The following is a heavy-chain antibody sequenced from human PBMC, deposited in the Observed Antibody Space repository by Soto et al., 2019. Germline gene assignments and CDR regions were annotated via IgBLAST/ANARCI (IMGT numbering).Heavy chain of an antibody. Sequence: QVQLVESGGGVVQPGRSLRLSCAASGFTFSSYGMHWVRQAPGKGLEWVAVIRYDGSNKYYADSVKGRFTISRDNSKNTLYLQMNSLRAEDTAVYYCARDNNYYDSSGYNWFDPWGQGTLVTVSS. CDR1: GFTFSSYG. CDR2: IRYDGSNK. J-gene: IGHJ5*02. V-gene: IGHV3-33*01. D-gene: IGHD3-22*01. CDR3: ARDNNYYDSSGYNWFDP.